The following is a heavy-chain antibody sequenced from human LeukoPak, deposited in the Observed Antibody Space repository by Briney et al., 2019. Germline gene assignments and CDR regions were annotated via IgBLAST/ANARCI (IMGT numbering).Heavy chain of an antibody. CDR1: GYTFTSSY. CDR3: ARDRGYCTNGVCYTWFDP. Sequence: ASVKVSCKASGYTFTSSYMHWVRQAPGQGLEWMGIINPSGGSTSYAQKFQGRVTMTRDMSTSTVYMELSSLRSEDTAVYYCARDRGYCTNGVCYTWFDPWGQGTLVTVSS. D-gene: IGHD2-8*01. CDR2: INPSGGST. J-gene: IGHJ5*02. V-gene: IGHV1-46*01.